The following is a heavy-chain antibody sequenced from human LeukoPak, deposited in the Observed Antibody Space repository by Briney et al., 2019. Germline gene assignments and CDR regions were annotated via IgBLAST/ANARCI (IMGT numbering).Heavy chain of an antibody. CDR1: GGSISSYY. J-gene: IGHJ5*02. Sequence: SETLSLTCTVSGGSISSYYWSWIRQPAGKGLEWIGRIYTSGSTNYNPSLKSRVTMSVDTSKNQFSLKLSSVTAADTAVYYCARDRAYGPPNWFDPWGQGTLVTVSS. CDR2: IYTSGST. D-gene: IGHD3-10*01. CDR3: ARDRAYGPPNWFDP. V-gene: IGHV4-4*07.